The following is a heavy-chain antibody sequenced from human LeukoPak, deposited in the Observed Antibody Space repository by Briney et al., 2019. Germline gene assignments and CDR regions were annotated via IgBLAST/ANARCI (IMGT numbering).Heavy chain of an antibody. CDR2: IKQGGSEI. V-gene: IGHV3-7*01. D-gene: IGHD3-10*01. Sequence: GGSLRLSCVGSGFTFSRYWTSWVRQAPGKGLEYVALIKQGGSEIYHMDSVKGRFTISRDDAKNSLYLQMNSLRVEDTAVYYCARDRELESGSEGDYWGQGTLVTVSS. CDR1: GFTFSRYW. CDR3: ARDRELESGSEGDY. J-gene: IGHJ4*02.